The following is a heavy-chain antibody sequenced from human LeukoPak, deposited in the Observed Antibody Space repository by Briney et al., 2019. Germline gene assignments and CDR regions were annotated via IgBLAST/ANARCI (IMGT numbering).Heavy chain of an antibody. D-gene: IGHD6-13*01. CDR3: ARDRLYSSSWYEHLDY. V-gene: IGHV1-18*01. Sequence: ASVKVSCKASGYTFTSYGISWVRQAPGQGLEWMGWISAYNGKTNYAQKLQGRVTMTTDTSTSTAYMELRSLRSDDTAVYYCARDRLYSSSWYEHLDYWGQGTLVTVSS. CDR2: ISAYNGKT. CDR1: GYTFTSYG. J-gene: IGHJ4*02.